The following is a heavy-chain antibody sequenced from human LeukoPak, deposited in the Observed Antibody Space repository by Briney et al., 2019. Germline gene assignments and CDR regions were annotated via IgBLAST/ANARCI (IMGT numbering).Heavy chain of an antibody. CDR1: GGSFSGYY. CDR3: ARGPITSRGYYGMDV. D-gene: IGHD1-20*01. CDR2: INHSGST. J-gene: IGHJ6*02. Sequence: SETLSLTCAGYGGSFSGYYWTWIRQPPGKGLEWIGEINHSGSTNYNPSLKSRVTISVDTPKNQFSLDVSSVTAADTAVYYCARGPITSRGYYGMDVWGQGTTVTVSS. V-gene: IGHV4-34*01.